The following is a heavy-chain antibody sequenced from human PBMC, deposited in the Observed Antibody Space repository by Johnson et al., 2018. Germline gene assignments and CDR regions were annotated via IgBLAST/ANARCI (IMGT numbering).Heavy chain of an antibody. J-gene: IGHJ6*02. Sequence: QVQLVQSGGGVVQPGRSLRLSCAASGFTFSSYGMHWVRQAPGKGLEWVAVISYDGSNKYYADSVKGRFTISRDNAKNTLYLQMNSLRAEDTAVYYCAKYMVRGVPSYYYGMDVWGQGTTVTVSS. CDR1: GFTFSSYG. CDR3: AKYMVRGVPSYYYGMDV. V-gene: IGHV3-33*03. D-gene: IGHD3-10*01. CDR2: ISYDGSNK.